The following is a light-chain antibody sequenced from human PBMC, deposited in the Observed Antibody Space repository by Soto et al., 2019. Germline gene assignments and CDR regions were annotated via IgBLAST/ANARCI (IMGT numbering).Light chain of an antibody. J-gene: IGKJ1*01. CDR2: AAS. Sequence: DIQMTQSPSSLSASVGDRVTITCRASQSISSYLNWYQQRPGKAPKLLIYAASSLQGGVPSRFSGSGSGTDFTLTISSLQPEDFATYYCQQSNRAPQTFGQGTKVEIK. CDR3: QQSNRAPQT. CDR1: QSISSY. V-gene: IGKV1-39*01.